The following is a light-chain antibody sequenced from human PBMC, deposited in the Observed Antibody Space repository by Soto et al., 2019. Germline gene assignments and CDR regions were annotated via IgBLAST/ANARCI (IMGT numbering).Light chain of an antibody. CDR1: QSISSY. V-gene: IGKV3-15*01. J-gene: IGKJ1*01. CDR2: RAS. CDR3: QQYNSSPPT. Sequence: ELVTTQSPFSLSVSPGERAPLSCRARQSISSYLAWYQPKPGQAPRLLISRASTRATGIPARFSGSGSGTEFTLTISSLQSEDVAVYYCQQYNSSPPTFGQGTKVEI.